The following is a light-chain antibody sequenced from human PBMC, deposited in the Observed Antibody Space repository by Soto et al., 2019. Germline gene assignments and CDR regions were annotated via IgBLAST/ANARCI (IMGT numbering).Light chain of an antibody. J-gene: IGLJ1*01. CDR1: SSNIGAGYD. V-gene: IGLV1-40*01. Sequence: QSVLTQPPSVSGAPGQRVTISCTGSSSNIGAGYDVHWYQQLPGTAPKPLIYGNSNRPSGVPDRFSGSKSGTSASLAITGLQPEDEADYYCQSYDSSLSGSNVFGTGTKVTV. CDR3: QSYDSSLSGSNV. CDR2: GNS.